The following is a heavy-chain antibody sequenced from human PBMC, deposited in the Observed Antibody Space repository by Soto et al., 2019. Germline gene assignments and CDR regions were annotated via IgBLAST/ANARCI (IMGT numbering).Heavy chain of an antibody. Sequence: GGSLRLSCAASGFTFSSYAMSWVRQAPGKGLEWVSAISGSDGSTYYADSVKGRFTISRDNSKNTLYLQMNSLRAEDTAVYYCAKGAEYCSSTSCYAGLSGYWGQGTLVTVSS. J-gene: IGHJ4*02. CDR3: AKGAEYCSSTSCYAGLSGY. D-gene: IGHD2-2*01. V-gene: IGHV3-23*01. CDR1: GFTFSSYA. CDR2: ISGSDGST.